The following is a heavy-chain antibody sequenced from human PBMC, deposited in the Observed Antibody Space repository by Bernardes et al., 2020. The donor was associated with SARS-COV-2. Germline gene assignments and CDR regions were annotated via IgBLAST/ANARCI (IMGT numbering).Heavy chain of an antibody. Sequence: SETLSLTCAVYGGFFSDYYWTWIRQSPGKGLEWIAEINHSENTNYNPSLRSRVTISVDTSKNQFSLELRSVTAADKAVYYCARAAYDAGGYYGLDYWGQGTLVTVSS. D-gene: IGHD3-22*01. CDR3: ARAAYDAGGYYGLDY. CDR1: GGFFSDYY. V-gene: IGHV4-34*01. J-gene: IGHJ4*02. CDR2: INHSENT.